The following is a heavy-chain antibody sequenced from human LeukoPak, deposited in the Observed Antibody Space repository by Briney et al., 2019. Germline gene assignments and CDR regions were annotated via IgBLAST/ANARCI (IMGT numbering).Heavy chain of an antibody. V-gene: IGHV3-30*19. D-gene: IGHD1-26*01. J-gene: IGHJ4*02. CDR2: ISYDGSNK. CDR1: GFTFSNYG. Sequence: GGSLRLSCVASGFTFSNYGMHWVRQAPGKGLEWVAVISYDGSNKYYADSVKGRFTISRDNSKNTLYLQMNSLRAEDTAVYYCARDQKEGRWELLYFDYWGQGTLVTVSS. CDR3: ARDQKEGRWELLYFDY.